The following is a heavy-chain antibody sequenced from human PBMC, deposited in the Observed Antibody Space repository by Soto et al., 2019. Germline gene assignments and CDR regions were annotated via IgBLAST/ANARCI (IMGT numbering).Heavy chain of an antibody. CDR2: IYSGGTT. V-gene: IGHV3-66*01. J-gene: IGHJ6*02. CDR3: ARDSLGNYDSSASYHYHSYAVDV. Sequence: EVQLVESGGGLVQPGGSLRLSCAASGFTVSSNYMSWVRQAPGKGLEWVSVIYSGGTTYYADSVKGRFTISRDNSKNTLYLQKNSLRAEDTAVYYCARDSLGNYDSSASYHYHSYAVDVWGQGTTVTVSS. CDR1: GFTVSSNY. D-gene: IGHD3-22*01.